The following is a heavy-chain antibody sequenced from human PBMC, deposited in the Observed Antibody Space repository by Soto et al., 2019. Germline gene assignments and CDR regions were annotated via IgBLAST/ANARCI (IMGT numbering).Heavy chain of an antibody. D-gene: IGHD2-15*01. J-gene: IGHJ6*02. CDR1: GGTFSSYT. CDR3: ARGKLPLNYYSYYGMDV. V-gene: IGHV1-69*02. Sequence: QVQLVQSGAEVKKPGSSVKVSCKASGGTFSSYTISWVRQAPGQGLEWMGRIIPILGIANYAQKFQGRVTITADKCTSTAYMEMRSLRSEATAVYYCARGKLPLNYYSYYGMDVWGQGTTVTVS. CDR2: IIPILGIA.